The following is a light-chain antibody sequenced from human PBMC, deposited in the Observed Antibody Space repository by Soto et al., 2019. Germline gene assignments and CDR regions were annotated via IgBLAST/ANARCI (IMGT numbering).Light chain of an antibody. J-gene: IGKJ5*01. CDR1: QSISNY. CDR3: QQSYSAPIT. Sequence: DLQMTQSPSSLSASVGDRVIITCRASQSISNYLNWYQQKPGKAPKLVIFAASSLQSGVPSRFSGSGSGTHFTLTISSLQPEDFAAYYCQQSYSAPITFGQGTRLEIK. CDR2: AAS. V-gene: IGKV1-39*01.